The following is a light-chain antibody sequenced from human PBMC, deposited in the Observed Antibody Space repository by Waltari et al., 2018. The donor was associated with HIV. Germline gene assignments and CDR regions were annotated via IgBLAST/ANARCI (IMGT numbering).Light chain of an antibody. CDR2: DAS. V-gene: IGKV1-39*01. CDR1: RSVDRY. CDR3: QQSYTTPA. J-gene: IGKJ1*01. Sequence: DIQMTQSPSSLSASVGDRVTITCRASRSVDRYLNWYQQKPGKAPKLLIHDASSLQGGYPSRFSDIGSGTEFTLTISSLQPEDFATYFCQQSYTTPAFGQGTKVEIK.